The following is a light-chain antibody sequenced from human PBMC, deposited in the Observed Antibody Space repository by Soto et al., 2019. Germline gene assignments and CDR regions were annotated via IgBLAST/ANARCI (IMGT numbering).Light chain of an antibody. CDR2: QAS. Sequence: DIQMTQSPSTLSAFVGDRVTITCRASQTISAWLAWYQQKPGKAPNLLIYQASTLESGVPSRFSGSGSGTEFTLTISSLQPDDFATYYCQQYQAYPLTFGQGTKVEIK. J-gene: IGKJ1*01. CDR3: QQYQAYPLT. CDR1: QTISAW. V-gene: IGKV1-5*03.